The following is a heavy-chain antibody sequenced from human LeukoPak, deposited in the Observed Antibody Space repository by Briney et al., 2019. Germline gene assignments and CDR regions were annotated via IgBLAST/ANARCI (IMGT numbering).Heavy chain of an antibody. CDR2: ISSSGSTI. CDR1: GFTSSDYY. CDR3: ARGSYSSSWYAYGY. J-gene: IGHJ4*02. Sequence: GGSLRLSCAASGFTSSDYYMSWIRQAPGKGREWGSYISSSGSTIYYADSVKGRFTISRDNAKNSLYLQMNSLRAEDTAVYYCARGSYSSSWYAYGYWGQGTLVTVSS. V-gene: IGHV3-11*01. D-gene: IGHD6-13*01.